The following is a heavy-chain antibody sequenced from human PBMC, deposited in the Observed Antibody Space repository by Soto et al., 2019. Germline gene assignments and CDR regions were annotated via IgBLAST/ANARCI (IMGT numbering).Heavy chain of an antibody. CDR1: GYTFTNYW. J-gene: IGHJ6*02. Sequence: ESLTISFTGSGYTFTNYWIGWVRQMPGKGLEWMGIIYPGDSDTKYNPSFQGQVTISADKSITTTYLQWSSLKASDTAIYYCAASILYYGMDVWGQGTKVTVYS. CDR2: IYPGDSDT. V-gene: IGHV5-51*01. CDR3: AASILYYGMDV.